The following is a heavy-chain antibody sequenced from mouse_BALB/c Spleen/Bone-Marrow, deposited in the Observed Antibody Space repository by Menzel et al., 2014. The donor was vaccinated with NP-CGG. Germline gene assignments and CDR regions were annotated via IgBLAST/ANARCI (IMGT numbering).Heavy chain of an antibody. CDR1: GFTFTDYY. CDR3: ARDMGGILFDS. CDR2: IRNKAYGYTT. Sequence: EVKLVESGGGLVQPGGSLRLSCATSGFTFTDYYMNWVRPPPGKALEWLGFIRNKAYGYTTEYSASVKGRFTISRDNSQGILYLQMDSLRAEDSATYYCARDMGGILFDSWGQGTTLTVSS. V-gene: IGHV7-3*02. D-gene: IGHD4-1*01. J-gene: IGHJ2*01.